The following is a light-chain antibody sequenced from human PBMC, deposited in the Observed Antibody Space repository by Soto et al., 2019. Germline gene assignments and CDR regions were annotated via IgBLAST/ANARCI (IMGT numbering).Light chain of an antibody. CDR2: STD. CDR3: VLYMGRGISV. J-gene: IGLJ3*02. Sequence: QTVVTQEPSFSVSPGGTVTLTCGLTSGSVSTNHYPSWYQQTLGQAPRTLIYSTDTRSSGVPDRFSGSILGDKAALTITGAQADDESDYYCVLYMGRGISVFGGGTQLTVL. V-gene: IGLV8-61*01. CDR1: SGSVSTNHY.